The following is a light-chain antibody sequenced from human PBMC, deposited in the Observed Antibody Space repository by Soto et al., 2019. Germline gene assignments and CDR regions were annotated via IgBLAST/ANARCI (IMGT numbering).Light chain of an antibody. Sequence: IELTHSPATLSLSPWETATLSCRASQNVDKFLAWYQQRPGQPPRLLIFDSSNRATGVPVRFSGSGSGTVFTLTISSLEPEDFAVYYCQQRSNWPPSINFGQGTRLEIK. J-gene: IGKJ5*01. V-gene: IGKV3-11*01. CDR1: QNVDKF. CDR3: QQRSNWPPSIN. CDR2: DSS.